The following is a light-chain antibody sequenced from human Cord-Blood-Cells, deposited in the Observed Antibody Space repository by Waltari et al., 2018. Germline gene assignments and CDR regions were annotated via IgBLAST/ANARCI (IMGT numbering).Light chain of an antibody. V-gene: IGKV1-39*01. J-gene: IGKJ1*01. CDR3: QQSYSTPRT. Sequence: DIQMTQSPSSLSASVGDRVTITSRASQSISSYLNWYQQKPGKAPKLLIYAASILQSGIPSRLSSSGSETAFTLTIRSLQPEDFATYYRQQSYSTPRTFGQGTKVEIK. CDR1: QSISSY. CDR2: AAS.